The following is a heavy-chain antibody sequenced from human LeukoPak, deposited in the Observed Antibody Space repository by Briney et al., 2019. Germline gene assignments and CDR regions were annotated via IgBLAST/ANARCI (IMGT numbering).Heavy chain of an antibody. CDR2: ISGSGART. CDR3: AKEVGLGETNYYYYGMDV. CDR1: GFTFRVYA. D-gene: IGHD3/OR15-3a*01. Sequence: GGSLRLSCTASGFTFRVYAMSWVRQAPGKRLEWLSSISGSGARTHYADSVRGRFTISRHNSENTLHLQMNSMRAEDTAVYSCAKEVGLGETNYYYYGMDVWGQGTTVTVSS. J-gene: IGHJ6*02. V-gene: IGHV3-23*01.